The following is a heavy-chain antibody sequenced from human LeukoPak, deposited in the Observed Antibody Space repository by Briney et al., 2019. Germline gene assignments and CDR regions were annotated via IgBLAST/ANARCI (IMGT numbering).Heavy chain of an antibody. V-gene: IGHV3-30*02. Sequence: GGSLRLSCAASGFTFSSYGMHWVRQAPGKGLEWVAFIRYDGSNKYYADSVKGRFTISRDNAKNSLFLQMNSLRAEDTAVYFCVKSTRAVMAMMDVWGKGTTVTVSS. CDR1: GFTFSSYG. D-gene: IGHD3-16*01. CDR3: VKSTRAVMAMMDV. CDR2: IRYDGSNK. J-gene: IGHJ6*04.